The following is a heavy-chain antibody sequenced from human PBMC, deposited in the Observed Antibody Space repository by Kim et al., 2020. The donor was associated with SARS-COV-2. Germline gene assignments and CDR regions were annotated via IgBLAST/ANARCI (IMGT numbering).Heavy chain of an antibody. CDR1: GYSFTSYW. Sequence: GESLKISCKGSGYSFTSYWISWVRQMPGKGLEWMGRIDPSDSYTNYSPSFQGHVTISADKSISTAYLQWSSLKASDTAMYYCARRAIVVVPAAIPPDYGMDVWGQGTTVTVSS. V-gene: IGHV5-10-1*01. CDR2: IDPSDSYT. D-gene: IGHD2-2*01. CDR3: ARRAIVVVPAAIPPDYGMDV. J-gene: IGHJ6*02.